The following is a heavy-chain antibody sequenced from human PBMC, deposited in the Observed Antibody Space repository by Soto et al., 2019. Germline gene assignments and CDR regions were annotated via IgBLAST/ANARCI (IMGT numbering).Heavy chain of an antibody. D-gene: IGHD5-12*01. CDR2: IWYDGSNK. Sequence: GGSLRLSCAASGFTFSSYGMHWVRQAPGKGLEWVAVIWYDGSNKYYADSVKGRFTISRDNSKNTLYLQMNSLRAEDTAVYYCARDAASGVATITGFDYWGQGTLVTVSS. CDR3: ARDAASGVATITGFDY. CDR1: GFTFSSYG. J-gene: IGHJ4*02. V-gene: IGHV3-33*01.